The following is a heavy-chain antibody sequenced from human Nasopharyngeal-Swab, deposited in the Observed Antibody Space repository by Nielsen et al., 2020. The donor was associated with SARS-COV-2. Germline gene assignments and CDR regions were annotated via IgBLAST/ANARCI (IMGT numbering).Heavy chain of an antibody. CDR3: ARGGYSGYEYYFDY. D-gene: IGHD5-12*01. CDR1: GFNFSSYW. CDR2: IKQDGSEK. Sequence: GESLKIYCAASGFNFSSYWMSWVRQAPGKGLEWVANIKQDGSEKYYVDSVKGRFTISRDNAKNSLYLQMNSLRAEDTAVYYCARGGYSGYEYYFDYLGQGTLVTVSS. V-gene: IGHV3-7*01. J-gene: IGHJ4*02.